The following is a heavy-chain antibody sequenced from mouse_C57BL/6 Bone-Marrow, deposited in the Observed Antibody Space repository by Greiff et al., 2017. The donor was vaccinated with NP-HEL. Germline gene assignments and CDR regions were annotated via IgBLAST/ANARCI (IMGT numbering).Heavy chain of an antibody. CDR1: GYTFTSYW. V-gene: IGHV1-55*01. D-gene: IGHD1-1*01. CDR3: AGKSYYYGSSYAY. CDR2: IYPGSGST. Sequence: QVQLQQPGAELVKPGASVKMSCKASGYTFTSYWITWVKQRPGQGLEWIGDIYPGSGSTNYNEKFKSKATLTVDTSSSTAYMQLSSLTSEDSAVYYCAGKSYYYGSSYAYWGQGTLVTVSA. J-gene: IGHJ3*01.